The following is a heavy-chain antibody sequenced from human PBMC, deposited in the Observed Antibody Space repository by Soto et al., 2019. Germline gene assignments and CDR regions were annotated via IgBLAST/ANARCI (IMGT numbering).Heavy chain of an antibody. Sequence: SVKVSCKASGGTFSSYAISWVRQAPGQGLEWMGGIIPIFGTANYAQKFQGRVTITADESTSTAYMELSSLRSEDTAVYYCARDLFRELLRYHHYRLAVWGQGTTVTVSS. J-gene: IGHJ6*02. CDR1: GGTFSSYA. CDR2: IIPIFGTA. D-gene: IGHD1-26*01. V-gene: IGHV1-69*13. CDR3: ARDLFRELLRYHHYRLAV.